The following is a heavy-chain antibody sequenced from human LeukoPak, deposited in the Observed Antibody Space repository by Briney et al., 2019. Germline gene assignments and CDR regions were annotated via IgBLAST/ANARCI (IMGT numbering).Heavy chain of an antibody. J-gene: IGHJ4*02. V-gene: IGHV1-18*01. CDR2: ISAYNGNT. CDR1: GYTFTSYG. Sequence: ASVKVSCKASGYTFTSYGISWVRQAPGQGLEWMGWISAYNGNTNYAQKLQGRVTMTTDTSTSTAYMELRSLRSDDTAVYYCARDLIRYTGYSYGETVGGYWGQGTLVTVSS. CDR3: ARDLIRYTGYSYGETVGGY. D-gene: IGHD5-18*01.